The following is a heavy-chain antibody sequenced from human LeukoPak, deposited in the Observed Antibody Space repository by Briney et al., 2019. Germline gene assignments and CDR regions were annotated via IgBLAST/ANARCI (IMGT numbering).Heavy chain of an antibody. CDR2: INWNGAWT. V-gene: IGHV3-20*04. Sequence: GGSLRLSCAASGFTFSGYAMYWVRQAPGKGLEWVCDINWNGAWTGYADSVKGRFTISRDNAKNSLYLQMNSLRDEDTALYYCAGYYYDSSRGFDLWGQGTLVTVSA. J-gene: IGHJ5*02. D-gene: IGHD3-22*01. CDR1: GFTFSGYA. CDR3: AGYYYDSSRGFDL.